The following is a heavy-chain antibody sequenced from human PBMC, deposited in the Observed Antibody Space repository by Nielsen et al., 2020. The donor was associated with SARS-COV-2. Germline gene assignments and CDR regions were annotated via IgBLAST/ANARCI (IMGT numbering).Heavy chain of an antibody. CDR2: IKQDGSEK. Sequence: LKISCAASGFTFSSYWMSWVRQAPGKGLEWVANIKQDGSEKYYVDSVKGRFTISRDNAKNSLYLQMNSLRAEDTAVYYCAGTSSIAARAYYGMDVWGQGTTVTVSS. D-gene: IGHD6-6*01. CDR3: AGTSSIAARAYYGMDV. CDR1: GFTFSSYW. V-gene: IGHV3-7*01. J-gene: IGHJ6*02.